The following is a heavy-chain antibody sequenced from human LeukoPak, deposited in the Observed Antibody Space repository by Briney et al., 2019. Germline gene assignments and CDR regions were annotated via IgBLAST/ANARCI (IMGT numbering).Heavy chain of an antibody. CDR1: GYTFTSYG. D-gene: IGHD6-13*01. CDR3: ARDQGSGSSWYSYYFDY. V-gene: IGHV1-18*01. J-gene: IGHJ4*02. CDR2: ISAYNGNT. Sequence: ASVKASCKASGYTFTSYGISWVRQAPGQGLEWVGWISAYNGNTNYAQKLQGRVTMTTDTSTSTAYMELRSLRSDDTAVYYCARDQGSGSSWYSYYFDYWGQGTLVTVSS.